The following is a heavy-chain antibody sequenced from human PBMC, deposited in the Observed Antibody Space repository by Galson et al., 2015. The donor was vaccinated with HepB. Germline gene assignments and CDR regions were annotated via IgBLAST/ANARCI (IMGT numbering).Heavy chain of an antibody. CDR3: ARVEDIVVVVAATHYYYYGMDV. CDR1: GFTFSSYS. CDR2: ISSSSYI. V-gene: IGHV3-21*01. D-gene: IGHD2-15*01. J-gene: IGHJ6*02. Sequence: SLRLSCAASGFTFSSYSMNWVRQAPGKGLEWVSSISSSSYIYYADSVKGRFTISRDNAKNSLYLQMNSLRAEDTAVYYCARVEDIVVVVAATHYYYYGMDVWGQGTTVTVSS.